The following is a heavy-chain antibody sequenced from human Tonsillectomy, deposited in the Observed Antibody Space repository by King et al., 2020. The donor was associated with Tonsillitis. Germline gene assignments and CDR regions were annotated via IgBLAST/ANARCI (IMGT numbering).Heavy chain of an antibody. CDR1: GFTFSSYG. V-gene: IGHV3-30*02. CDR2: IRYDGSNK. J-gene: IGHJ4*02. Sequence: VQLVESGGGVVQPGGSLRLSCAASGFTFSSYGMHWVRQAPGKGLEWVAFIRYDGSNKYYADSVKGRFTISRDNSKNTLYLQMNRLRAEDTAGYYCAKWSGSSSSEDYFDYWGQGTLVTVSS. CDR3: AKWSGSSSSEDYFDY. D-gene: IGHD6-6*01.